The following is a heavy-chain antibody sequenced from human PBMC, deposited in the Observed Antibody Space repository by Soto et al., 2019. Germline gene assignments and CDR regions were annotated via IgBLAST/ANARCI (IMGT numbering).Heavy chain of an antibody. D-gene: IGHD2-21*02. CDR3: PREMTDPFHWYFDL. J-gene: IGHJ2*01. CDR1: GSSFRTYD. CDR2: IGRGGDT. Sequence: EVQLVESGGGLVQPGGSLRLSCAASGSSFRTYDMHWVRQAPGKGLEWVSAIGRGGDTYYAGSVKGRFTISRENVKNSLYLQMSSLGAGDTAVYYCPREMTDPFHWYFDLWGRGTLVTVSS. V-gene: IGHV3-13*01.